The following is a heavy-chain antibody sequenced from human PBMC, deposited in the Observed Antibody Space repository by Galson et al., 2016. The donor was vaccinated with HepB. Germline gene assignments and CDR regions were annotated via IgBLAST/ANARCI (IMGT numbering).Heavy chain of an antibody. Sequence: SLRLSCAASGFTFSDYNLNWVRQAPGKGLEWVSSITSSNTYTYSADSVKARFTISRDKAKNSLYLHMNSLRAEDTAMYYRAREIGYVRFGYHYGMDVWGQGTTVTVSS. CDR1: GFTFSDYN. CDR2: ITSSNTYT. D-gene: IGHD3-10*01. J-gene: IGHJ6*02. V-gene: IGHV3-21*06. CDR3: AREIGYVRFGYHYGMDV.